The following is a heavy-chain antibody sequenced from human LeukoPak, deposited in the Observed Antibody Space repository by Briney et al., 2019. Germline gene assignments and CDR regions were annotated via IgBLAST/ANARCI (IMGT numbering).Heavy chain of an antibody. CDR2: ISGSSGST. CDR1: GFTFSSYA. V-gene: IGHV3-23*01. J-gene: IGHJ3*02. D-gene: IGHD3-16*01. Sequence: PGGSLRLSCAASGFTFSSYAMSWVRQAPGKGLEWVSAISGSSGSTYYADSVKGRFTISRDNSKNTLYLQMNSLRAEDTAVYYCASPPTTFHAFDIWGQGTMVTVSS. CDR3: ASPPTTFHAFDI.